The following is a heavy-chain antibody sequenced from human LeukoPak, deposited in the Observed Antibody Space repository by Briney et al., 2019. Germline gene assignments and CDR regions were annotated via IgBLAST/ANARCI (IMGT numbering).Heavy chain of an antibody. V-gene: IGHV1-24*01. CDR2: FDPEDGET. J-gene: IGHJ4*02. CDR3: ATGDFWSGYFDY. Sequence: ASVKVSCKVSGYTLTELSMHWVRQAPGKGLEWMGGFDPEDGETIYAQKFQGRVTMTEDTSTDTAYMELSSLRSEGTAVYYCATGDFWSGYFDYWGQGTLVTVSS. D-gene: IGHD3-3*01. CDR1: GYTLTELS.